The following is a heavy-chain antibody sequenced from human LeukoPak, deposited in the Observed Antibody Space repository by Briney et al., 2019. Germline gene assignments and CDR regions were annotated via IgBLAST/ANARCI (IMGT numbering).Heavy chain of an antibody. CDR2: STGTGYST. V-gene: IGHV3-23*01. CDR1: EFTFSNYA. CDR3: AKGLTWDSTSCSD. J-gene: IGHJ4*02. D-gene: IGHD2-2*01. Sequence: GGSLRLSCAASEFTFSNYAMSWVRQAPGKGLEWVSGSTGTGYSTYYADSVKGRFTISRDNSKNTLYLQMNSLRAEDTAFYYCAKGLTWDSTSCSDWGQGTLVTVSS.